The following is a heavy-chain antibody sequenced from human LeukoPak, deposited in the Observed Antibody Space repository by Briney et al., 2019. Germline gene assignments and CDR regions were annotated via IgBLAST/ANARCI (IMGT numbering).Heavy chain of an antibody. CDR1: GFTFSSYA. V-gene: IGHV3-23*01. CDR3: ARDPPLQCYDFWSGTWGSDY. D-gene: IGHD3-3*01. Sequence: GGSLRLSCAASGFTFSSYAMSWVRQAPGKGLEWVSAISGSGGSTYYADSVKGRFTISRDNSKNTLYLQMNSLRAEDTAVYYCARDPPLQCYDFWSGTWGSDYWGQGTLVTVSS. CDR2: ISGSGGST. J-gene: IGHJ4*02.